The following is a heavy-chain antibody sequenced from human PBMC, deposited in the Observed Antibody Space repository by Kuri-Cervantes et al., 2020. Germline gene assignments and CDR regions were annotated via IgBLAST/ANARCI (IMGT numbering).Heavy chain of an antibody. Sequence: LSLTCAASGFTFSSYAMSWVRQAPGKGLEWVSAISGSGGSTYYADSVKGRFTISRDNSKNTLYLQMNSLRAEDTAVYYCARGDWLLYYFDYWGQGTLVTVSS. CDR1: GFTFSSYA. V-gene: IGHV3-23*01. CDR2: ISGSGGST. CDR3: ARGDWLLYYFDY. J-gene: IGHJ4*02. D-gene: IGHD3/OR15-3a*01.